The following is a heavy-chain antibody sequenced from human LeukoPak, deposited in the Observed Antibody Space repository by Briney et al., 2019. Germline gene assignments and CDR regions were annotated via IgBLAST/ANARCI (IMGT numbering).Heavy chain of an antibody. CDR1: GYTFTNCG. D-gene: IGHD6-19*01. Sequence: GASVKVSCKASGYTFTNCGISWVRQAPGQGLEWMGWISAYNGYTNHAQKVQGRVTMTTDTSTSTAYMELRSLRSDDTAVYYCARVSIEREDSNAWLYNSYYYYMDVWGKGTTVTVSS. V-gene: IGHV1-18*01. CDR3: ARVSIEREDSNAWLYNSYYYYMDV. J-gene: IGHJ6*03. CDR2: ISAYNGYT.